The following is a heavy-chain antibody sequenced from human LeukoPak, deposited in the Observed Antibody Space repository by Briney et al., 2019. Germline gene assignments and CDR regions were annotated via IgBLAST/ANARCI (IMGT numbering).Heavy chain of an antibody. CDR2: INPDSGCT. CDR1: GYTFTGYH. V-gene: IGHV1-2*02. J-gene: IGHJ4*02. Sequence: ASVKVSCKSSGYTFTGYHIHWVRQAPGQGLESMGLINPDSGCTSYAQQFQGRVTMTRATSISTVYMELSSLRSDDTALYYCAKDMIGSYDYGGQGTLVTVSS. CDR3: AKDMIGSYDY. D-gene: IGHD1-26*01.